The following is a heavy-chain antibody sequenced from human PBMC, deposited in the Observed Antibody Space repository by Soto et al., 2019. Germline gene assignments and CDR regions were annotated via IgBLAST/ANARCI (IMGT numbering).Heavy chain of an antibody. J-gene: IGHJ4*02. Sequence: PSETLSLTCTVSGGSISSGGYYWSWIRQHPGKGLEWIGYIYYGGSTYYNPSLKSRVTISVDTSKNQFSLKLSSVTAADTAVYYCARDRNGSLDYWGQGTLVTVSS. CDR3: ARDRNGSLDY. D-gene: IGHD1-26*01. CDR1: GGSISSGGYY. V-gene: IGHV4-31*03. CDR2: IYYGGST.